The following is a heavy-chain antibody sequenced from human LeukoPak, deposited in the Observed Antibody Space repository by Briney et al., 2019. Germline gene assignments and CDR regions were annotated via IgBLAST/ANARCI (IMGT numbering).Heavy chain of an antibody. CDR3: ARGSGWNSFDP. J-gene: IGHJ5*02. Sequence: PSETLSLTCAVYGGSFSGYYWSWIRQPPGKGLEWIGEINHSGSTNYNPSLKSRVTISVDTSKNQFSLKLSSATAADTALYYCARGSGWNSFDPWGQGTLVTVSS. CDR2: INHSGST. V-gene: IGHV4-34*01. CDR1: GGSFSGYY. D-gene: IGHD6-19*01.